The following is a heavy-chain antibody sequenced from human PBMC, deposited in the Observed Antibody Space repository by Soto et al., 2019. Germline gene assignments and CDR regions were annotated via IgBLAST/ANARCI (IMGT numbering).Heavy chain of an antibody. V-gene: IGHV4-30-4*01. D-gene: IGHD3-22*01. CDR3: VSDYDSGGYIGY. Sequence: QVQLHESGPGLVRPSQTLSLTCNVSGGSISTADYYWSWIRQPPGKGLECIGYIYYRGSTYYNPSLESRVAISIDTSKNQFSLNLTSVTAADTAVYFCVSDYDSGGYIGYWGQGTLVTVSS. CDR2: IYYRGST. CDR1: GGSISTADYY. J-gene: IGHJ4*02.